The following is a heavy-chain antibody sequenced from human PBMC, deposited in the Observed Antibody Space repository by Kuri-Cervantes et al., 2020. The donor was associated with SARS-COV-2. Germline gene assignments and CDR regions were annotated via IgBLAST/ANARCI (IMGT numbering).Heavy chain of an antibody. CDR1: GYTFTGYY. CDR2: INPNSGGT. V-gene: IGHV1-2*02. D-gene: IGHD1/OR15-1a*01. J-gene: IGHJ3*02. Sequence: ASVKVSCKASGYTFTGYYMHWVRQAPGQGLEWMGWINPNSGGTNYAQKFQGRVTMTRDTSISTAYMELGRLRSDYTAVYYCARALLLSLNNDAFDIWGQGTMVTVSS. CDR3: ARALLLSLNNDAFDI.